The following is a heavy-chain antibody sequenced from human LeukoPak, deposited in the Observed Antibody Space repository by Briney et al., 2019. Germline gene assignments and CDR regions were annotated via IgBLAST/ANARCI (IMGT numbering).Heavy chain of an antibody. D-gene: IGHD3-10*01. J-gene: IGHJ4*02. CDR3: GRAGFGELLTWDY. V-gene: IGHV5-51*01. CDR1: GYSFTSYW. Sequence: GESLKISCKGPGYSFTSYWIGWVRQMPGKGLEWMGIIYPGDSDTRYSPSFQGQVTISADKSISTAYLQWSSLKASDTAMYYCGRAGFGELLTWDYWGQGTLVTVSS. CDR2: IYPGDSDT.